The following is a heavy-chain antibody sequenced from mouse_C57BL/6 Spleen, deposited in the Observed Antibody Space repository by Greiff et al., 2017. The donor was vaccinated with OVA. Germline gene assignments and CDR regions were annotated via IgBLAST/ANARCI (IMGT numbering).Heavy chain of an antibody. Sequence: QVQLQQSGPELVKPGASVKLSCKASGYTFTSYDINWVKQRPGQGLEWIGWIYPRDGSTKYNEKFKGKATLTVDTSSSTAYMELHSLTSEDSAVYVCEREGYSNYVWFAYWGQGTLVTVSA. D-gene: IGHD2-5*01. CDR1: GYTFTSYD. V-gene: IGHV1-85*01. J-gene: IGHJ3*01. CDR3: EREGYSNYVWFAY. CDR2: IYPRDGST.